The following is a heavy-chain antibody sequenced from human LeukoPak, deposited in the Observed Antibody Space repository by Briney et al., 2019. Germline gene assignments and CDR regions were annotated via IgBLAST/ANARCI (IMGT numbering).Heavy chain of an antibody. CDR3: ARDPSGSNYEYFQH. D-gene: IGHD1-26*01. CDR1: GFTFSSYA. J-gene: IGHJ1*01. V-gene: IGHV3-30-3*01. CDR2: ISYDGSNK. Sequence: TGGSLRLSCAASGFTFSSYAMHWVRQAPGKGLEWVAVISYDGSNKYYADSVKGRFTISRDNSKNTLYLQMNSLRAEDTAVYYCARDPSGSNYEYFQHWGQGTLVTVSS.